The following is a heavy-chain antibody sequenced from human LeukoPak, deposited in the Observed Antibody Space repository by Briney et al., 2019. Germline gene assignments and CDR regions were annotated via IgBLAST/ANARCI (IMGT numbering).Heavy chain of an antibody. J-gene: IGHJ5*02. D-gene: IGHD1-14*01. V-gene: IGHV1-2*02. Sequence: ASVKVSCKASGYTFTGYYMHWVRQAPGQGLEWMGWINPNSGGTNYAQKFQGRVTMTRDTSISTAYMELSRLRSHDPAVYYCARQLGFNHWFDPWGQGTLVTVSS. CDR2: INPNSGGT. CDR1: GYTFTGYY. CDR3: ARQLGFNHWFDP.